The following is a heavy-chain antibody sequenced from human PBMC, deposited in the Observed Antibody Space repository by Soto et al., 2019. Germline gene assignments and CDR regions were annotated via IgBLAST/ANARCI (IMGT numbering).Heavy chain of an antibody. D-gene: IGHD6-19*01. CDR3: ARGRHAVAGSLVD. CDR2: IYDSGST. V-gene: IGHV4-59*01. CDR1: GGSITANY. J-gene: IGHJ4*02. Sequence: QVQLQESGPGLVKPSETLSLTCTVSGGSITANYWSWIRQPPGKGLEWIGYIYDSGSTNYNPSLTSRVTISVDMSKTQFSLNLSSVIAADTAVYYCARGRHAVAGSLVDWGQGTVVTVSS.